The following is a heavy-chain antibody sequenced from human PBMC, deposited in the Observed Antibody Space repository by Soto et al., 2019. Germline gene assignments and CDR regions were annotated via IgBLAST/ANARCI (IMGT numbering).Heavy chain of an antibody. J-gene: IGHJ4*02. CDR3: ARSDQYFDWLPQSQYYFDC. CDR2: LSGYNGNT. CDR1: GYTFTSYG. Sequence: QVQLVQSGAEVKKPGASVKVSCKASGYTFTSYGISWVRQAPGQGREWMGWLSGYNGNTNYAQKLQGRVTMTTDTSTRAAYMELRDLRSDDTDVYFCARSDQYFDWLPQSQYYFDCWGQGTLVTVSS. V-gene: IGHV1-18*01. D-gene: IGHD3-9*01.